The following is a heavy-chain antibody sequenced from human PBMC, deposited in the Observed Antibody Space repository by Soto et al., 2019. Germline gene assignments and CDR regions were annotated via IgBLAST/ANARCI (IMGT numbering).Heavy chain of an antibody. V-gene: IGHV3-23*01. CDR1: VFTFSSYA. Sequence: PWWSLRLSCTASVFTFSSYAMSWGRQAPGKGLEWVSAISSRGGNTYYADSVKGRFTISRNNSKNTLYLQMNSLRAEDTAVYYCAKDPTFDFWSGVSQQGGMDVWGLGTTVTVSS. CDR3: AKDPTFDFWSGVSQQGGMDV. J-gene: IGHJ6*02. D-gene: IGHD3-3*01. CDR2: ISSRGGNT.